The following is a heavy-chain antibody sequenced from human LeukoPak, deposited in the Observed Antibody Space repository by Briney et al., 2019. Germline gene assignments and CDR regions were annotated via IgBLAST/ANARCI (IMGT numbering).Heavy chain of an antibody. J-gene: IGHJ4*02. Sequence: GGSLRLSCAASGFTFSSYTMNWVRQAPGEGLEWVSSLSSSSSYIYYADSVKGRSTISRDNAKNSLYLQMNSLRAEDTAVYYCARDVRTGDFDYWGQGTLVTVSS. CDR2: LSSSSSYI. V-gene: IGHV3-21*01. CDR1: GFTFSSYT. D-gene: IGHD7-27*01. CDR3: ARDVRTGDFDY.